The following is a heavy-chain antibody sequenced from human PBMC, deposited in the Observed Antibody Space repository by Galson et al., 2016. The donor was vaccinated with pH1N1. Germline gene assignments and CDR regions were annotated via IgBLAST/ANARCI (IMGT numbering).Heavy chain of an antibody. CDR3: ARARSAAAGAIDI. CDR2: IDWDDDK. J-gene: IGHJ4*02. V-gene: IGHV2-70*11. D-gene: IGHD6-13*01. CDR1: GFSLTTSGMC. Sequence: PALVKPTQTLTLTRTFSGFSLTTSGMCVTWIRQPPGKALEWLARIDWDDDKYYSTSLKARLTISKDTSKNQVVLTVTNMDPVDTATYYCARARSAAAGAIDIWGQGTLVTVSS.